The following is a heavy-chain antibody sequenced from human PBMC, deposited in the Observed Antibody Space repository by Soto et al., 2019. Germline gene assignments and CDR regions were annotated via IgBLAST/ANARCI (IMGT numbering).Heavy chain of an antibody. CDR3: ARVGSTSPPGHYYYYMDV. CDR1: GYTFTSYG. Sequence: ASVKVSCKASGYTFTSYGISWVRQAPGQGLEWMGWISAYNGNTNYAQKLQGRVTMTTDTSTSTAYMELRSLRSDDTALYYCARVGSTSPPGHYYYYMDVWGKGTTVTVSS. J-gene: IGHJ6*03. CDR2: ISAYNGNT. V-gene: IGHV1-18*01. D-gene: IGHD2-2*01.